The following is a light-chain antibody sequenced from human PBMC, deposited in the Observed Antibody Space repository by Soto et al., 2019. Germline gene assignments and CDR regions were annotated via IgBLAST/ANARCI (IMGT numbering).Light chain of an antibody. V-gene: IGLV2-14*01. Sequence: QSALTQPASVSGSPGQSITISCTGTSSDVGGYAYVSWYQQYPGKAPKLVISEVSNRPSGVSHRFSGSRSGNTASLTISGLQAEDEADYYCSSYTSSTTPVFGGGTKLNVL. J-gene: IGLJ3*02. CDR3: SSYTSSTTPV. CDR1: SSDVGGYAY. CDR2: EVS.